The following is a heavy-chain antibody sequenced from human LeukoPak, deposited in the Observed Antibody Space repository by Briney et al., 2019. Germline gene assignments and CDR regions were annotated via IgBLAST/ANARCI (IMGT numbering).Heavy chain of an antibody. CDR2: ISGSSSNT. D-gene: IGHD3-16*01. V-gene: IGHV1-18*01. J-gene: IGHJ3*02. CDR1: GYTFMSHG. Sequence: ASVKVSCKAYGYTFMSHGISWARQAPGQGLEWMGWISGSSSNTNYAPRLQGSVTMTTDTSTTTAYMELRSLRSDDTAVYYCARATGTWGHDGFDIWGQGTMVTVSS. CDR3: ARATGTWGHDGFDI.